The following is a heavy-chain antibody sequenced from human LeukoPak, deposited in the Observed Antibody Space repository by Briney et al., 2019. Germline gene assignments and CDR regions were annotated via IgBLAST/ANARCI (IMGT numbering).Heavy chain of an antibody. CDR3: AKPAYGSGTYGGKFYFDY. CDR1: GFTFSSYA. CDR2: ISGSGGST. D-gene: IGHD3-10*01. V-gene: IGHV3-23*01. J-gene: IGHJ4*02. Sequence: GGSLRLSCAASGFTFSSYAMSWVRQAPGKGLEWVSAISGSGGSTYYADSVKGRFTISRDNSKNTLYLQVNSLRAEDTGVYYCAKPAYGSGTYGGKFYFDYWGQGTLVTVSS.